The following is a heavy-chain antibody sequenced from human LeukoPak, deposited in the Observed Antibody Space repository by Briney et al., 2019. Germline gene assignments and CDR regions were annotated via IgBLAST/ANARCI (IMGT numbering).Heavy chain of an antibody. D-gene: IGHD5-12*01. CDR3: ARVWGYSGYDLKFDAFDI. Sequence: GGSLRLSCAASGFTFSSYSMNWVRQAPGKGLEWVSSISSSSSYIYYADSVKGRFTISRDNAKNSLYLQMNSLRAEDTAVYYCARVWGYSGYDLKFDAFDIWGQGTMVTVSS. V-gene: IGHV3-21*01. CDR2: ISSSSSYI. CDR1: GFTFSSYS. J-gene: IGHJ3*02.